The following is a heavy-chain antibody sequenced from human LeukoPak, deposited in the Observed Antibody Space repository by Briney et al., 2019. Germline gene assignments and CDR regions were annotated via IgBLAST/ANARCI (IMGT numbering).Heavy chain of an antibody. V-gene: IGHV4-39*07. CDR2: IYYSGST. Sequence: PSGTLSLTCTVSGGSISSSSYYWGWIRQPPGKGLEWIGSIYYSGSTYYNPSLKSRVTISVDTSKNQFSLKLSSVTAADTAVYYCARGGSYVWGSYRLKSWFDPWGQGTLVTVSS. CDR1: GGSISSSSYY. CDR3: ARGGSYVWGSYRLKSWFDP. J-gene: IGHJ5*02. D-gene: IGHD3-16*02.